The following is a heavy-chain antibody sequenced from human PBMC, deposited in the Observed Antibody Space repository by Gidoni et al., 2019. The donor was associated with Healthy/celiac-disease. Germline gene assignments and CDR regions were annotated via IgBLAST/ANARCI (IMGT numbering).Heavy chain of an antibody. CDR3: ATAQWLPHAEYFQH. CDR1: GYTLTELS. Sequence: QVPLVQSGAAVTKPGASVTVSCTVSGYTLTELSMHWVRQAPGKGLEWMGGFDPEDGETIYAQKCQGRVTMTEDTSTDTAYMELSSLRSEDTAVYYCATAQWLPHAEYFQHWGQGTLVTVSS. CDR2: FDPEDGET. J-gene: IGHJ1*01. V-gene: IGHV1-24*01. D-gene: IGHD6-19*01.